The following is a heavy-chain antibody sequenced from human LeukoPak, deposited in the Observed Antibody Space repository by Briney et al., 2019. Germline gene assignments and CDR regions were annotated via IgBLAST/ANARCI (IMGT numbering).Heavy chain of an antibody. CDR1: GVSMKGYY. Sequence: ASETLSLTCNVSGVSMKGYYWSWIRQPPGKGLEWIGYIYTTGSTNYNPSLKRRVTISVDTSKNQFSLTLTSVTAADTAVYYCARNVNGFDYWGQGTLVTVSS. CDR3: ARNVNGFDY. V-gene: IGHV4-4*08. CDR2: IYTTGST. J-gene: IGHJ4*02. D-gene: IGHD1-1*01.